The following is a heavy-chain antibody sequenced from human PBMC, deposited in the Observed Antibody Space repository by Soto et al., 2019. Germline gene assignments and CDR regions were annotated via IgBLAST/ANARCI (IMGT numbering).Heavy chain of an antibody. D-gene: IGHD4-17*01. CDR3: AKESHPTVTTPIDY. J-gene: IGHJ4*02. CDR2: ISGSGGTT. Sequence: GGSLRLSCAASGFTFSSYAMTWVRQAPGKGLEWVSAISGSGGTTYDADSVKGRFTISRDNSKNTLYLQMNSLRAEDTAVYYCAKESHPTVTTPIDYWGQGTLVTVSS. CDR1: GFTFSSYA. V-gene: IGHV3-23*01.